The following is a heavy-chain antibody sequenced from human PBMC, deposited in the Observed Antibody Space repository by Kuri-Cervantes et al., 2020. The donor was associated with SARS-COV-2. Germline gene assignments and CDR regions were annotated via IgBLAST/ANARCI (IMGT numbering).Heavy chain of an antibody. CDR1: GFTFDDYA. J-gene: IGHJ2*01. CDR2: ISWNSGSI. V-gene: IGHV3-9*01. CDR3: ARSPPLGYFDL. Sequence: SLKISCAASGFTFDDYAMHWVRQAPGKGLEWVSGISWNSGSIGYADSVKGRFTISRDNAKNSLYLQMNSLRAEDTAVYYCARSPPLGYFDLWGRGTLVTVSS. D-gene: IGHD5-24*01.